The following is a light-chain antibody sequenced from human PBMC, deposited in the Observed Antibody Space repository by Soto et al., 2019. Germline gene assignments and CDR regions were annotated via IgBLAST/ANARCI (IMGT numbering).Light chain of an antibody. CDR1: SSDVGAYNY. CDR3: SSYTSSNSYV. Sequence: QSALTQPASVSGSPGQSITFSCTGTSSDVGAYNYVSWYQHHPGKAPKLIIYDVNNRPSGVSNRFSGSRSGNTASLTISGLQAEDEADYYCSSYTSSNSYVFGTGTKVTVL. CDR2: DVN. V-gene: IGLV2-14*03. J-gene: IGLJ1*01.